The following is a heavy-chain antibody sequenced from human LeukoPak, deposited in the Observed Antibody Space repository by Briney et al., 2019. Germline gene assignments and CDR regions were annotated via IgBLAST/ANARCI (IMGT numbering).Heavy chain of an antibody. J-gene: IGHJ4*02. CDR3: ARDQYDTWSRRGNFDS. D-gene: IGHD3-3*01. V-gene: IGHV3-7*03. CDR1: GFTFRKYW. CDR2: IKLDGSEK. Sequence: GGSLRLSCVASGFTFRKYWMSWVRQAPGKGLEWVANIKLDGSEKNYVDSVKGRFTISRDNTKNSLYLQMNSLRAEDTAVFYCARDQYDTWSRRGNFDSWGQGTLVIVSS.